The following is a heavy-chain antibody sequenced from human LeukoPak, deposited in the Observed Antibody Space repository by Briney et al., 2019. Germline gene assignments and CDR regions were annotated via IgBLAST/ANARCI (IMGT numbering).Heavy chain of an antibody. CDR1: GGSISSYY. CDR2: IYYSGST. Sequence: SETLSLTCTVSGGSISSYYWSWIRQPPGKGLEWIGYIYYSGSTNYNPSLKSRVTISVDTSKNQFSLKLSSVTAADTAVYYCARDLYSSSWLNYFDYWGQGTLVTLSS. V-gene: IGHV4-59*01. D-gene: IGHD6-13*01. J-gene: IGHJ4*02. CDR3: ARDLYSSSWLNYFDY.